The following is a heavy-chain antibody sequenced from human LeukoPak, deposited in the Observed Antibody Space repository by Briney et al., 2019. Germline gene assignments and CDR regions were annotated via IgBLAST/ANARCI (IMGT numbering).Heavy chain of an antibody. V-gene: IGHV1-18*01. CDR1: GYTFTSYG. J-gene: IGHJ6*03. CDR2: ISAYNGNT. D-gene: IGHD6-13*01. CDR3: ARVRSSWYRAVYYYYMDV. Sequence: ASVKVSCKASGYTFTSYGISWVRQAPGQGLEWMGWISAYNGNTNYAQKLQGRVTMTTDTSTSTAYMELRSLRSDDTAVYYCARVRSSWYRAVYYYYMDVWGKGTTVTVSS.